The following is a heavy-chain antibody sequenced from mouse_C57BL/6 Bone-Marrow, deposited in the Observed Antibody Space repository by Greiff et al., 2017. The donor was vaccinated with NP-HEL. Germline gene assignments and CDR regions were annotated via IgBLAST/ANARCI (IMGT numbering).Heavy chain of an antibody. J-gene: IGHJ3*01. Sequence: VQLQQSGAELVKPGASVKLSCKASGYTFTEYTIHWVKQRSGQGLEWIGWFYPGSGSIKYNEKFKDKATLTADKSSSTVYMELSRLTSEDSAVYFCARHEGGYYYGSSYGFAYGGQGTLVTVSA. D-gene: IGHD1-1*01. CDR1: GYTFTEYT. CDR2: FYPGSGSI. V-gene: IGHV1-62-2*01. CDR3: ARHEGGYYYGSSYGFAY.